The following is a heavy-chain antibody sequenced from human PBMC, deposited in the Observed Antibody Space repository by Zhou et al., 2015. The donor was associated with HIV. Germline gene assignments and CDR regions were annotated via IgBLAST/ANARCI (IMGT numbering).Heavy chain of an antibody. Sequence: QVQLVQSGAEVKKPGASMKVSCKASGYPFSSYGLTWVRQAPGQGLEWMGGITPVLGTSKDAQKFQGRVSITADRSTSTAYMELRSLRFEDTAVYYCARDRGGATRPGWRYFDLWGRGTQVTVSS. D-gene: IGHD6-6*01. CDR3: ARDRGGATRPGWRYFDL. CDR1: GYPFSSYG. V-gene: IGHV1-69*06. CDR2: ITPVLGTS. J-gene: IGHJ2*01.